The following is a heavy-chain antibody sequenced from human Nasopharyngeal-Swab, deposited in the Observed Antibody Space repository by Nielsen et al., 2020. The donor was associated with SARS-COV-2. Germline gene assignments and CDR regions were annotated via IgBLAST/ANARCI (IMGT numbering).Heavy chain of an antibody. J-gene: IGHJ4*02. Sequence: SETLSLTCTVSGGSISSSSYYWGWIRQPPGKGLEWIGGIYYSGSTYYNPSLKSRVTISVDTSKNQFSLKLSSVTAADTAVYYCAVVYFDYWGQGTLVTVSS. CDR2: IYYSGST. CDR1: GGSISSSSYY. D-gene: IGHD2-15*01. V-gene: IGHV4-39*01. CDR3: AVVYFDY.